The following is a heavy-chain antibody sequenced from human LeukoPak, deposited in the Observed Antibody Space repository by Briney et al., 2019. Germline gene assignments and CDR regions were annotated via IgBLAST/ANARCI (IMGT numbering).Heavy chain of an antibody. J-gene: IGHJ4*02. Sequence: GGSLRLSCEASGFTFSSYAMSWVRQAPGKGLEWVSGISGSGGSTYYADSVKGRFTISRDNSKNTLYLQMNSLRAEDTAVHYGAKGIAGSRPPFDYWGQGTLVTVSS. V-gene: IGHV3-23*01. CDR3: AKGIAGSRPPFDY. CDR1: GFTFSSYA. CDR2: ISGSGGST.